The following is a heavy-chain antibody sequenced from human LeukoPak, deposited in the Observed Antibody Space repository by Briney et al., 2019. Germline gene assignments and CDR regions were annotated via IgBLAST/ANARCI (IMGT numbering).Heavy chain of an antibody. CDR1: GFTFSSYD. Sequence: GGSLRLSCAASGFTFSSYDMHWVRQATGKGLEWVSAIGTAGDPYYPGSVKGRFTISRENAKNSLYLQMNSLRAGDTAVYYRARGGFGGYSYGPNIDYWGQGTLVTVSS. J-gene: IGHJ4*02. D-gene: IGHD5-18*01. V-gene: IGHV3-13*05. CDR2: IGTAGDP. CDR3: ARGGFGGYSYGPNIDY.